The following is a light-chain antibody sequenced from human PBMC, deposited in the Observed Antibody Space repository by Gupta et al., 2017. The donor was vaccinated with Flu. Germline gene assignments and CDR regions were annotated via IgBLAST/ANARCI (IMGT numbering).Light chain of an antibody. CDR2: SAS. V-gene: IGKV1-39*01. J-gene: IGKJ2*03. Sequence: DIQMTQSPSSLSASVGDRVTITCRASQSIGRYLNWYQEKPGKAPNLLIHSASTLHRGVPSRFRGGGSGTEFTLTISTLQPEDFATYYCQQSYSTPPYSFGQGTKLEIK. CDR1: QSIGRY. CDR3: QQSYSTPPYS.